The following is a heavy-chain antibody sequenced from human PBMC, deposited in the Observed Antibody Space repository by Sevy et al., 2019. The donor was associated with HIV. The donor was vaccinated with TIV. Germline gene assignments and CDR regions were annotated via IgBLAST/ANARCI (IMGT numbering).Heavy chain of an antibody. CDR3: GRHSPPYTSTFSSSYV. Sequence: GGSLRLSCAASGLNFNDYWMNWVRQAPGKGLEWVANINQDGSAKYYVDSAKGRFTISRDNAKNSLYLQMNSLRADDTAVYYCGRHSPPYTSTFSSSYVWGQGTLVTVSS. CDR1: GLNFNDYW. V-gene: IGHV3-7*03. D-gene: IGHD6-6*01. J-gene: IGHJ4*02. CDR2: INQDGSAK.